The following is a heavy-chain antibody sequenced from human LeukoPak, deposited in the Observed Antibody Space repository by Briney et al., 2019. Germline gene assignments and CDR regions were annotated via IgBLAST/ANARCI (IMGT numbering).Heavy chain of an antibody. CDR2: IYYSGNA. J-gene: IGHJ4*02. Sequence: SETLSLTGTVSGGSISSGDYYWSWIRQPPGRGLGWSGYIYYSGNAYYNPSRNSRVTVSVDTSKNQFSLKLSSVTAADTAVYSCARGGYSYGTGIDYWGQGTLVTVSS. CDR3: ARGGYSYGTGIDY. CDR1: GGSISSGDYY. D-gene: IGHD5-18*01. V-gene: IGHV4-30-4*08.